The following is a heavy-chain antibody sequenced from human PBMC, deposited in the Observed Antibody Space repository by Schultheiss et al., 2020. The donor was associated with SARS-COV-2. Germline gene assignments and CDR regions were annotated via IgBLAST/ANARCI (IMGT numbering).Heavy chain of an antibody. V-gene: IGHV3-23*01. CDR3: ANTRLWLVQPNARFDY. CDR1: GFTFSSYA. CDR2: ISGSGGST. Sequence: GGSLRLSCAASGFTFSSYAMHWVRQAPGKGLEWVSAISGSGGSTYYADSVKGRFTISRDNSKNTLYLQMNSLRAEDTAVYYCANTRLWLVQPNARFDYWGQGTLVTVSS. J-gene: IGHJ4*02. D-gene: IGHD6-19*01.